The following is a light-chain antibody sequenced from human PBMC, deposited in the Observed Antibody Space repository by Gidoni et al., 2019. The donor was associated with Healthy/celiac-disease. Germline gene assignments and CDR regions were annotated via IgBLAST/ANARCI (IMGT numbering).Light chain of an antibody. CDR1: SSDVGGYNY. CDR2: EVS. CDR3: SSYTSSSDYV. Sequence: QSALTQPASVSGSPGQSSPISCTGTSSDVGGYNYVSWYQQHPGQAPKLMIYEVSNRPSGVSNRFSGSKSGNTASLTISGLQAEDEADYYCSSYTSSSDYVFGTGTKVTVL. J-gene: IGLJ1*01. V-gene: IGLV2-14*01.